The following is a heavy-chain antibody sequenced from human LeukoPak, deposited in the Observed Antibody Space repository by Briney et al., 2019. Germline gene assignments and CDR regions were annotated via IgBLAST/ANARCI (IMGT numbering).Heavy chain of an antibody. CDR2: IRSKANSYAT. D-gene: IGHD3-3*01. Sequence: SGRSLRLSCAASGFTFSGSAMHWVRQASGKGLEWVGRIRSKANSYATAYAASVKGRFTISRDDSKNTAYLQMNSLKTEDTAVYYCTRQVGLRFFNYGMDVWGQGTTVTVSS. V-gene: IGHV3-73*01. CDR3: TRQVGLRFFNYGMDV. CDR1: GFTFSGSA. J-gene: IGHJ6*02.